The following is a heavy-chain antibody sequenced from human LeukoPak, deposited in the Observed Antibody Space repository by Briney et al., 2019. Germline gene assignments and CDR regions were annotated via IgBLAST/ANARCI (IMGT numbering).Heavy chain of an antibody. CDR2: IYYSGST. J-gene: IGHJ4*02. D-gene: IGHD6-13*01. V-gene: IGHV4-39*01. CDR3: ARQRYSSSLVDY. Sequence: SETLSLTCTVSGGSISSSSYYWGWIRQPPGKGLEWIGSIYYSGSTYYNPSLKSRVTISVDTFKNQFSLKLSSVTAADTAVYYCARQRYSSSLVDYWGQGTLVTVSS. CDR1: GGSISSSSYY.